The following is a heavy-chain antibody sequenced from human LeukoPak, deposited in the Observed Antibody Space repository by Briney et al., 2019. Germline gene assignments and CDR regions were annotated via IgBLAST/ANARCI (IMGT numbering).Heavy chain of an antibody. CDR2: INPNSGGT. V-gene: IGHV1-2*06. D-gene: IGHD4-11*01. J-gene: IGHJ3*02. Sequence: ASVKVSCKASGYTFTGYYMHWVRQAPGQGLEWMGRINPNSGGTNYAQKFQGRVTMTRDTSISTAYMELSRLGPDDTAVYYCARIGQYYSIKGEDAFDIWGQGTMVTVSS. CDR3: ARIGQYYSIKGEDAFDI. CDR1: GYTFTGYY.